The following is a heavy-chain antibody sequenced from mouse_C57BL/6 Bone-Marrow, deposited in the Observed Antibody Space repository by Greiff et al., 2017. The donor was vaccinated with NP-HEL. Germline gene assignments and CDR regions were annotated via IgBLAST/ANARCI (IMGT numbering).Heavy chain of an antibody. CDR2: IWSGGST. CDR3: ARTGYYGSRGDWYFDV. J-gene: IGHJ1*03. CDR1: GFSLTSYG. D-gene: IGHD1-1*01. Sequence: VQLQESGPGLVQPSQSLSITCTVSGFSLTSYGVHWVRQSPGTGLEWLGVIWSGGSTDYNAAFISRLSISKDNSKSQVFFKMNSLQADDTAIYYCARTGYYGSRGDWYFDVWGTGTTVTVSS. V-gene: IGHV2-2*01.